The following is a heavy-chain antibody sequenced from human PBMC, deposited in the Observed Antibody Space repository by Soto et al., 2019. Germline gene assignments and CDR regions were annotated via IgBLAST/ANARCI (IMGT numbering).Heavy chain of an antibody. CDR2: IYYSGRT. D-gene: IGHD4-17*01. V-gene: IGHV4-30-4*01. Sequence: SETLSLNCTLSGGSISSGDYSWTSIRQPPGKGLAWIGYIYYSGRTYYNPSLKSRVTISVDTSKNQFALKLSSVTAADTAVYYCARSTDMTTVTTFFSWFDXWGQGTLVTVSS. J-gene: IGHJ5*02. CDR3: ARSTDMTTVTTFFSWFDX. CDR1: GGSISSGDYS.